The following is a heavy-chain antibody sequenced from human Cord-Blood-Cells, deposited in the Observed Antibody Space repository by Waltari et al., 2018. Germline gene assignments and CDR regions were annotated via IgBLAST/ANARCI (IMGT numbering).Heavy chain of an antibody. Sequence: QVQLVESGGGVVQPGRSLRLSCAASGFTFSSYGMHWVRQAPGKGLEWVAGISYDGSNKYYADSVKGRFTISRDNSKNTLYLQMNSLRAEDTAVYYCAKEIGPYYYYGMDVWGQGTTVTVSS. CDR2: ISYDGSNK. V-gene: IGHV3-30*18. CDR1: GFTFSSYG. CDR3: AKEIGPYYYYGMDV. D-gene: IGHD3-22*01. J-gene: IGHJ6*02.